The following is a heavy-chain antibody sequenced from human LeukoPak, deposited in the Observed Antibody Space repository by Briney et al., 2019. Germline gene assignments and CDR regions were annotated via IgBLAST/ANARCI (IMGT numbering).Heavy chain of an antibody. CDR2: IHYSGST. CDR3: ARETDSGSFSF. CDR1: GGSISSYY. J-gene: IGHJ4*02. D-gene: IGHD1-26*01. V-gene: IGHV4-59*01. Sequence: PSETLSLTCTVSGGSISSYYWSWIRQPPGKGLEWIGYIHYSGSTNNNPSLKSRVTISVDTSKNQFSLKLSSVTAADTAVYYCARETDSGSFSFWGQGTLVTVSS.